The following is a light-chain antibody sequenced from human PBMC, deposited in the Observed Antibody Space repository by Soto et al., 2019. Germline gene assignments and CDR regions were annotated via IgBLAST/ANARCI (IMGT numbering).Light chain of an antibody. J-gene: IGKJ1*01. V-gene: IGKV1-27*01. CDR2: AAS. CDR1: QDIGNY. CDR3: QKYSSALWT. Sequence: DIQMTQSPSSLSASVGDRVTITCRATQDIGNYLTRYQQKPGKVPKLLIYAASTLQPGVPSRFSGSGSGTDFTLTISSLQPEDFATYYCQKYSSALWTFGQGTKVEIK.